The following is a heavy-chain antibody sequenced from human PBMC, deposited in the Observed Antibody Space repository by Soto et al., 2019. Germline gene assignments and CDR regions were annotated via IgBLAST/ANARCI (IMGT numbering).Heavy chain of an antibody. D-gene: IGHD1-26*01. J-gene: IGHJ3*02. CDR1: GFSFTTYV. CDR3: AKGLLAIVGTTLPRDAFNI. V-gene: IGHV3-30*18. Sequence: GGSLRLSCAASGFSFTTYVMHWVRQAPGKGLEWVAVISHDGSYKYYGDAVKGRFTISRNTSKNAVYLEMNSLRPEDTAVYYCAKGLLAIVGTTLPRDAFNIWGQGTMVTVSS. CDR2: ISHDGSYK.